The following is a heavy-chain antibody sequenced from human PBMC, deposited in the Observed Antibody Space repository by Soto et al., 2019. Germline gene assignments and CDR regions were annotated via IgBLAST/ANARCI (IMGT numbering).Heavy chain of an antibody. Sequence: ASVKVYCKASGYTFTSYGIHWVRQAPGQRLEWMGWINAANGDTKYSPKFQGRVTITNDTSPSTAYTELSSVRSEDTAVYYCVRRSVSATGIDGFDPWGQRTLVTVPS. D-gene: IGHD6-13*01. V-gene: IGHV1-3*01. CDR2: INAANGDT. J-gene: IGHJ5*02. CDR3: VRRSVSATGIDGFDP. CDR1: GYTFTSYG.